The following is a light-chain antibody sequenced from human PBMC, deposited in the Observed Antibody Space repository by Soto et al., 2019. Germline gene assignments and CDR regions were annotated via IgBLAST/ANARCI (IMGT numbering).Light chain of an antibody. CDR1: QSVSRS. CDR3: QQYKNWPPFS. J-gene: IGKJ3*01. CDR2: GAS. Sequence: EIGMTQSPATLSVSPGERVTLSCRDSQSVSRSLPWYQQKPGQALRLLVCGASTRASGIPARFSGSGSGTEFALPISRLQYEDAAVYYCQQYKNWPPFSFGPWKKVDIK. V-gene: IGKV3-15*01.